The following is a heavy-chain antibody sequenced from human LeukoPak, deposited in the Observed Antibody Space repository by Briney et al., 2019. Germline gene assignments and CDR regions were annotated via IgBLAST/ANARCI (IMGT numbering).Heavy chain of an antibody. CDR3: ARVGPAAGSYYFDY. J-gene: IGHJ4*02. CDR2: MNPNSGNT. D-gene: IGHD6-13*01. CDR1: GYTFTSYD. V-gene: IGHV1-8*01. Sequence: ASVKVSCKASGYTFTSYDINWVRQATGQGLEWMGWMNPNSGNTGYAQKFQGRVTMTRDTSISTAYMELSSLRSEDTAVYYCARVGPAAGSYYFDYWGQGTLVTVSS.